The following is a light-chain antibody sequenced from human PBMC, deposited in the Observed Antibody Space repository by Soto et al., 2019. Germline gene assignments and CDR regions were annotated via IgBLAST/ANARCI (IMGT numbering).Light chain of an antibody. V-gene: IGKV3-11*01. CDR1: QSVSSY. CDR2: DAS. CDR3: QQRSSWPLT. Sequence: EIVLTQSPATLSLSPGETATLSCRARQSVSSYLAWYQQKPGQTPRLLIYDASNRATGIPARFSGSGSGTDFTLTVSSLEPEDFAVYYCQQRSSWPLTFGGGTKVEIK. J-gene: IGKJ4*01.